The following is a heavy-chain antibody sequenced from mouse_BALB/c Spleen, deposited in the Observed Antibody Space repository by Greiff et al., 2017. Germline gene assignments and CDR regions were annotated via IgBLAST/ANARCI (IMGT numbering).Heavy chain of an antibody. D-gene: IGHD1-2*01. CDR1: GYTFTSYY. Sequence: SGAELVKPGASVKLSCKASGYTFTSYYMYWVKQRPGQGLEWIGEINPSNGGTNFNEKFKSKATLTVDKSSSTAYMQLSSLTSEDSAVYYCTRGRGSYYGLDYWGQGTTLTVSS. V-gene: IGHV1S81*02. CDR2: INPSNGGT. J-gene: IGHJ2*01. CDR3: TRGRGSYYGLDY.